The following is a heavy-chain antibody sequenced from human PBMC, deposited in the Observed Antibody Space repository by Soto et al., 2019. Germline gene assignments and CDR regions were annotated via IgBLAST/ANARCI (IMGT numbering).Heavy chain of an antibody. CDR1: GFIFSSYA. J-gene: IGHJ4*02. V-gene: IGHV3-23*01. D-gene: IGHD2-8*02. Sequence: EVQLLESGGGLVQPGGSLRLSCAASGFIFSSYAMSWVRQAPGKGLEWVSGISGSDSSTYYADSVKGRFTISRDNSKSTLYPQMNSLRAEDTAVYYCAKDWGRVLGAENYWYYWGQGTLVTVSS. CDR2: ISGSDSST. CDR3: AKDWGRVLGAENYWYY.